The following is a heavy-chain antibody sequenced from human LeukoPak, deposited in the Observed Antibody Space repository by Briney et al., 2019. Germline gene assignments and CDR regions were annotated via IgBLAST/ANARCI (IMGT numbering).Heavy chain of an antibody. D-gene: IGHD5-18*01. V-gene: IGHV4-4*07. J-gene: IGHJ4*02. CDR2: IYTSGST. CDR1: GGSISSYY. CDR3: FRSAKYSYDGTPDY. Sequence: SETLSLTCTVSGGSISSYYWSWIRQPAGKGLEWIGRIYTSGSTNYNPSLKSRVTMLVDTSKNQFSLKLSSVTAADTAVYYCFRSAKYSYDGTPDYWGQGTLVTVSS.